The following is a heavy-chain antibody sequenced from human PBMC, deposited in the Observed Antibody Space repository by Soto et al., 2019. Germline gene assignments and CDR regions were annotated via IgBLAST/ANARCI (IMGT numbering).Heavy chain of an antibody. Sequence: ASVKVSCKASGYTFSSYGISWVRQAPGQGLEWMGWISAYNGNTNYAQKLQGRVTMTTDTSTSTAYTELRSLRSDDTAVYYCARGTPYSRSWPMYFYHYYGMDVWGQGTTVTVSS. D-gene: IGHD6-13*01. CDR1: GYTFSSYG. CDR3: ARGTPYSRSWPMYFYHYYGMDV. CDR2: ISAYNGNT. J-gene: IGHJ6*02. V-gene: IGHV1-18*04.